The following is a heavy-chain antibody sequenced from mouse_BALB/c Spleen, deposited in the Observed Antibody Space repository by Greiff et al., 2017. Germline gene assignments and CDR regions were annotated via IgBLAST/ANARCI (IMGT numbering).Heavy chain of an antibody. CDR1: GYTFTSYW. J-gene: IGHJ3*01. D-gene: IGHD2-3*01. V-gene: IGHV1-5*01. CDR3: TRSGDGYYPWFAY. Sequence: EEQLQESGTVLARPGASVKMSCKASGYTFTSYWMHWVKQRPGQGLEWIGAIYPGNSDTSYNQKFKGKAKLTAVTSTSTAYMELSSLTNEDSAVYYCTRSGDGYYPWFAYWGQGTLVTVSA. CDR2: IYPGNSDT.